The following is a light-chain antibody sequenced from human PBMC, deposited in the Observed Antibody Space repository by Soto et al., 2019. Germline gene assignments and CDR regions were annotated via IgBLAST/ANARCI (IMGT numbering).Light chain of an antibody. J-gene: IGLJ1*01. V-gene: IGLV1-40*01. CDR2: GNS. CDR3: QSYDSSLSGYYV. CDR1: SSNIGAGYD. Sequence: VLTQPPSVSGAPGQRVTISCTGSSSNIGAGYDVHWYQQLPGTAPKLLIYGNSNRPSGVPDRFSGSKSGTSASLAITGLQAEDEADYYCQSYDSSLSGYYVFGTGTRSPS.